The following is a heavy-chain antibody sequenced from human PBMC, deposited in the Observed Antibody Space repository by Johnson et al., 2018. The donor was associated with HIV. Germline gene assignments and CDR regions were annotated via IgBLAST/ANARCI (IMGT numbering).Heavy chain of an antibody. D-gene: IGHD4-17*01. V-gene: IGHV3-30*02. J-gene: IGHJ3*02. CDR3: AKEGSRGTVTQAPDAFDI. CDR2: IWYDGSRK. Sequence: HVQLVESGGGVVQPGRSLRLSCAASGFTFSSYAMHWVRQAPGKGLEWVAFIWYDGSRKYYADSVKGRFTISRVNSKNMLYLQMNSRRVEDTAVYYCAKEGSRGTVTQAPDAFDIWGQGTMVTVSS. CDR1: GFTFSSYA.